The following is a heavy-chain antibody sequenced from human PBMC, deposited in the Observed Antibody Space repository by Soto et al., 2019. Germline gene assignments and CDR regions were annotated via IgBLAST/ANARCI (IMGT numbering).Heavy chain of an antibody. J-gene: IGHJ5*02. CDR3: ARHSLGLRKNSWFDP. V-gene: IGHV4-39*01. CDR2: IFYLGSS. CDR1: GDSIISSDFY. Sequence: EPLSPTGTVFGDSIISSDFYWGWVRQPPGKGLEWTGSIFYLGSSYSNPSLKSRVTMSVDPSKHQFSLRPRSVTAPPTALYFCARHSLGLRKNSWFDPWGQGIMVTVSS. D-gene: IGHD2-15*01.